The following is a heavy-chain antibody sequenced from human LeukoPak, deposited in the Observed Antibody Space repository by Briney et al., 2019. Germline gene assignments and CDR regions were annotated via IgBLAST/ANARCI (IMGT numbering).Heavy chain of an antibody. CDR1: TFRRYT. V-gene: IGHV3-21*01. Sequence: TFRRYTVNWGPQAPRKGLGVVSSISSTGTYIYYTDSVKGRFTISRDIANSLLYLQMNSLRADDTAVYYCARDLDYSTGFDYWGQGTLVTVSS. D-gene: IGHD4-11*01. CDR2: ISSTGTYI. CDR3: ARDLDYSTGFDY. J-gene: IGHJ4*02.